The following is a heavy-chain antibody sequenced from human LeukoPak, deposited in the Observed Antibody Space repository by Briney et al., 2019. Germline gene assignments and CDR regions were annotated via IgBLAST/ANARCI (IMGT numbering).Heavy chain of an antibody. CDR1: GFTFSSYG. CDR2: IRYDGSNK. CDR3: AKEPYYYGSGSPTLAYFDY. Sequence: PGGSLRLSCAASGFTFSSYGMHWFRQAPGKGLEWVAFIRYDGSNKYYADSVKGRFTISRDNSKNTLYLQMNSLRAEDTAVYYCAKEPYYYGSGSPTLAYFDYWGQGTLVTVSS. D-gene: IGHD3-10*01. V-gene: IGHV3-30*02. J-gene: IGHJ4*02.